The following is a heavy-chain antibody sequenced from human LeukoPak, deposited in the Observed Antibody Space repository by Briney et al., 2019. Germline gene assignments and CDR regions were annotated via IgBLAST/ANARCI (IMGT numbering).Heavy chain of an antibody. V-gene: IGHV1-2*02. Sequence: ASVKVSCKASGYIFTGYYMHWVRQAPGQGLEWMGWINPNSGDTNYAQKFQGRVTMTRDTSISTAYMELSRLRSDDTAVYYCARGSTIFGVVITADNWFDPWGQGTLVTVSS. J-gene: IGHJ5*02. CDR2: INPNSGDT. CDR3: ARGSTIFGVVITADNWFDP. D-gene: IGHD3-3*01. CDR1: GYIFTGYY.